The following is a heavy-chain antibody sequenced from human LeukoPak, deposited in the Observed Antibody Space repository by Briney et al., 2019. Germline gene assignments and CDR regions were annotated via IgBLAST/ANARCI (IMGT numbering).Heavy chain of an antibody. Sequence: GGSLRLSCAASGFTFSSYAMSWVRQAPGKGLEWVSAISGSGGSTYYADSVEGRFTISRDNSKNTLYLQMNSLRAEDTAVYYCAKGGHSGSYYPPVDFDYWGQGTLVTVSS. CDR2: ISGSGGST. CDR1: GFTFSSYA. V-gene: IGHV3-23*01. J-gene: IGHJ4*02. D-gene: IGHD1-26*01. CDR3: AKGGHSGSYYPPVDFDY.